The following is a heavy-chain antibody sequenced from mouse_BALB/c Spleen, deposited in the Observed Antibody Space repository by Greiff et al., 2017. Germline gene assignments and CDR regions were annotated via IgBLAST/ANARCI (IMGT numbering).Heavy chain of an antibody. J-gene: IGHJ4*01. CDR3: DRDDESYAMDY. Sequence: VKVVESGPGLVAPSQSLSISCTASGFSLTSSGVHWVRQPPGKGLEWLGVIWAGGSTNYNSALMSRLSISKDNSKCQVFLKMNSLQTDDTAMYYCDRDDESYAMDYWGQGTSVTVSA. V-gene: IGHV2-9*02. D-gene: IGHD2-3*01. CDR1: GFSLTSSG. CDR2: IWAGGST.